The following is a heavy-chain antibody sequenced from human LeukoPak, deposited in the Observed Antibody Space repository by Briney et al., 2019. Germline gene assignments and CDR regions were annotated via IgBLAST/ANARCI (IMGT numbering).Heavy chain of an antibody. J-gene: IGHJ4*02. CDR3: ARDRWLGY. V-gene: IGHV4-59*01. CDR2: IYYSGST. Sequence: SETLSLTCTVSGGSISSYFWSWVRQPPGKGLEWIGYIYYSGSTNYNPSLKSRVTISVDTSKNQFSLKLASVTTADTAVYYCARDRWLGYRGQGTLVTVSS. CDR1: GGSISSYF. D-gene: IGHD5-12*01.